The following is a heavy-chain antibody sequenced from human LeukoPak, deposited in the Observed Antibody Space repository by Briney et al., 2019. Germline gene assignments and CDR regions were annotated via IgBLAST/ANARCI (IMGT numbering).Heavy chain of an antibody. V-gene: IGHV3-74*01. Sequence: GGSLRLSCAASGFTFSRYWMHWVRQAPGKGLVWVPRINTDGSTTTYADSVKGRFTISRDNAKNTLYLQMNSLRAEDTAVYYCARDRGAYCGGDCYSYYYYYYMDVWGKGTTVTVSS. D-gene: IGHD2-21*01. J-gene: IGHJ6*03. CDR2: INTDGSTT. CDR3: ARDRGAYCGGDCYSYYYYYYMDV. CDR1: GFTFSRYW.